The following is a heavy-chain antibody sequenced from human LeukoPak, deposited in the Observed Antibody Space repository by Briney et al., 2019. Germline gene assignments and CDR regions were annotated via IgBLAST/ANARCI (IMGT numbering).Heavy chain of an antibody. CDR3: AAGYSSSWYKTYNWFDP. CDR1: GFTVSSNY. V-gene: IGHV3-53*01. D-gene: IGHD6-13*01. Sequence: PGGSLRLSCAASGFTVSSNYMSWVRQAPGKGLEWVSVIYSGGSTYYADSVKGRFTISRDNSKNTLYLQMNSLRAEDTAVYYCAAGYSSSWYKTYNWFDPWGQGTLATVSS. CDR2: IYSGGST. J-gene: IGHJ5*02.